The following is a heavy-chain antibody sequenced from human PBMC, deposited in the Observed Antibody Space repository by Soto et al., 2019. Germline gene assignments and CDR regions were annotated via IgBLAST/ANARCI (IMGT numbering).Heavy chain of an antibody. Sequence: ASVKVSCKASGYTFTSYGISWVRQAPGQGLEWMGWISAYNGNTNYAQKLQGRVTMTTDTSTSTAYMELRSLRSDDTAVYYCARDGPLLTYSYGEPGAFDIWGQGTMVTVSS. CDR2: ISAYNGNT. V-gene: IGHV1-18*01. CDR3: ARDGPLLTYSYGEPGAFDI. CDR1: GYTFTSYG. J-gene: IGHJ3*02. D-gene: IGHD5-18*01.